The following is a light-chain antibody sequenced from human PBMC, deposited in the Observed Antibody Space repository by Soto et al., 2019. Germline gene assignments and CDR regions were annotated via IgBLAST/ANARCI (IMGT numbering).Light chain of an antibody. Sequence: QSVLTQPPSASGTPGQRVTISCSGSSSNIGSNYVYWYQQLPGTAPKLLIYRNNQRPSGVPDRFSGSKSGTSASLAISGLRSEDEADYYCAAWDDSLRGPEVFGTGTKLTVL. CDR2: RNN. CDR1: SSNIGSNY. V-gene: IGLV1-47*01. CDR3: AAWDDSLRGPEV. J-gene: IGLJ1*01.